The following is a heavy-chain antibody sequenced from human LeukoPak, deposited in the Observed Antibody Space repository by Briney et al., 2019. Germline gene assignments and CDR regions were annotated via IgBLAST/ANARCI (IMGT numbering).Heavy chain of an antibody. V-gene: IGHV3-64*01. CDR3: ARELDCGGDCYSYDY. CDR2: ISSNGGST. D-gene: IGHD2-21*01. CDR1: GFTFSGYA. Sequence: GGSLRLSCAASGFTFSGYAMHWVRQAPGKGLEYVSAISSNGGSTYYANSVKGRFTISRDNSKNTLYLQMGSLRAEDMAVYYCARELDCGGDCYSYDYWGQGTLVTVSS. J-gene: IGHJ4*02.